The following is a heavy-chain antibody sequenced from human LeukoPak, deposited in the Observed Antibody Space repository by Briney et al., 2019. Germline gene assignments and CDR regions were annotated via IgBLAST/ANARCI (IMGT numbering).Heavy chain of an antibody. Sequence: APVKVSCKASGGTFSSYAISWVRQAPGQGLEWMGGIIPIFGTANYAQKFQGRVTITTDESTSTAYMELSSLRSEDTAVYYCARTQRRPDTAMVKFAGMDVWGKGTTVTVSS. V-gene: IGHV1-69*05. CDR1: GGTFSSYA. CDR3: ARTQRRPDTAMVKFAGMDV. D-gene: IGHD5-18*01. J-gene: IGHJ6*04. CDR2: IIPIFGTA.